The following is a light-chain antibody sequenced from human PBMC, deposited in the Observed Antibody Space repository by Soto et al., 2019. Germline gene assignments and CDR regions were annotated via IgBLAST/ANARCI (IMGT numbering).Light chain of an antibody. CDR3: QQRKSYPLT. CDR1: QDINSR. CDR2: AAT. V-gene: IGKV1-12*01. J-gene: IGKJ4*01. Sequence: DIQMTQSPSSVSASVVDTVTITCRASQDINSRLAWFQQQPGRPPKYVIQAATMLQSGFPSRFAGSGSGTEFTLTISSLQPEDFATYYCQQRKSYPLTFGGGTKVDIK.